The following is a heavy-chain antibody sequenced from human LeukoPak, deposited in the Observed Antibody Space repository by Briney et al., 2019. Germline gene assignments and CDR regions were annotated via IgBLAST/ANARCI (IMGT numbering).Heavy chain of an antibody. CDR1: GYTFRTYT. D-gene: IGHD3-9*01. J-gene: IGHJ4*02. CDR2: ISGSGGNT. CDR3: ANGPRYSED. V-gene: IGHV3-23*01. Sequence: GGSLRLSCAASGYTFRTYTMRWVRQAPGKGLEWVSAISGSGGNTYYLDSVKGRFTISRDNSKNTLYLQMNSLRADDTAVYYCANGPRYSEDWGQGTLVTVSS.